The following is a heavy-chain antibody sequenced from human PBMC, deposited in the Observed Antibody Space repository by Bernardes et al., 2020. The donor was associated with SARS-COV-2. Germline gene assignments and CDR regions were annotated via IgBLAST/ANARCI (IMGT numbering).Heavy chain of an antibody. CDR2: ISSDGGGT. V-gene: IGHV3-74*01. J-gene: IGHJ4*02. Sequence: GGSLRLSCVASGFTFSNYLFSWFRQAPGKGLEWVSCISSDGGGTYYAQSVKGRFSISRDNAKSTLFLQMNSLRVEDTAVYYCARDFKDRGFWGQGTLVTVSS. CDR3: ARDFKDRGF. D-gene: IGHD3-22*01. CDR1: GFTFSNYL.